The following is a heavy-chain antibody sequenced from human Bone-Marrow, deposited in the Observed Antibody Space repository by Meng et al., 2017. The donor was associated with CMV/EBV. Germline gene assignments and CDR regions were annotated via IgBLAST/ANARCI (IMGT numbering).Heavy chain of an antibody. V-gene: IGHV3-21*01. J-gene: IGHJ5*02. D-gene: IGHD6-19*01. CDR3: ARDRVAGYNWFDP. CDR2: ISSTSTYI. Sequence: GGSLRLSCAASGFTFSSYSMNWVRQAPGKGLEWVSSISSTSTYIYYADLVKGRFTISRDNAKNSLYLQMNSLRAEDTAVYYCARDRVAGYNWFDPWGQGTLVTVSS. CDR1: GFTFSSYS.